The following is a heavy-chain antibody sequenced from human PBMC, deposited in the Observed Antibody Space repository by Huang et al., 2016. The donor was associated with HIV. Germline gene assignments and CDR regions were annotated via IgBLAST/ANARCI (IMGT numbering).Heavy chain of an antibody. Sequence: QVQLVQSGAEVKKPGSSVKVFCKASGGAFSSYSIRGVRQAPGQGLGWMGGCIPCFGTANDAQKFQGRVTITADESTSTAYMELSSLRSEDTAVYYCARASGYYDSSVSYYFDYWGQGTLVTVSS. V-gene: IGHV1-69*13. J-gene: IGHJ4*02. CDR2: CIPCFGTA. D-gene: IGHD3-22*01. CDR3: ARASGYYDSSVSYYFDY. CDR1: GGAFSSYS.